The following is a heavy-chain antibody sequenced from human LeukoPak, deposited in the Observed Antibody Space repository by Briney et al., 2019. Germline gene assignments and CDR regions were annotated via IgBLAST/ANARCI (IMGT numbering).Heavy chain of an antibody. D-gene: IGHD3-10*01. CDR3: ARAPKITMVRGGNYYYYMDV. J-gene: IGHJ6*03. Sequence: GGSLRLSCAASGFTFSSYSMNWVRQAPGKGLEWVSSISSSSSYIYYADSAKGRFTISRDNAKNSLYLQMNSLRAEDTAVYYCARAPKITMVRGGNYYYYMDVWGKGTTVTVSS. CDR1: GFTFSSYS. CDR2: ISSSSSYI. V-gene: IGHV3-21*01.